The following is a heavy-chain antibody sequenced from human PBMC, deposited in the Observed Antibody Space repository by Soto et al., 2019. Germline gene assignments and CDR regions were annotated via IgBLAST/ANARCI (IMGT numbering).Heavy chain of an antibody. CDR3: ARELRYFDWLTDYYYYYMDV. CDR1: GGSISSYY. Sequence: SETLSLTCTVSGGSISSYYWSWIRQPPGKGLEWIGYIYYSGSTNYNPSLKSRVTISVDTSKNQFSLKLSSVTAADTAVYYCARELRYFDWLTDYYYYYMDVWGKGTTVTVSS. J-gene: IGHJ6*03. CDR2: IYYSGST. D-gene: IGHD3-9*01. V-gene: IGHV4-59*01.